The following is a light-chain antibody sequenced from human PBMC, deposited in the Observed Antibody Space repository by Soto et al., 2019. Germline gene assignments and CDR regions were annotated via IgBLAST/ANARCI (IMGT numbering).Light chain of an antibody. CDR1: QSISSY. J-gene: IGKJ4*01. CDR3: QQTRSYPST. V-gene: IGKV1-6*02. Sequence: IQITQSPSSLSPSVADLVTITGRASQSISSYLTWYQQKPGKAPNLLIYAASSLQSGVPSRFSGSGSGTDFTLTISSLQPEDFATYYCQQTRSYPSTFGGGTKVDIK. CDR2: AAS.